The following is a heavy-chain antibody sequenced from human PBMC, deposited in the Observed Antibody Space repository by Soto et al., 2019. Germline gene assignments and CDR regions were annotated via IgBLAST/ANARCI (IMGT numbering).Heavy chain of an antibody. CDR3: ARDQREDAYFDS. Sequence: QVQLQERGAGLLRPSETLSLTCGVYGGSFSGYHWNWIRQPPGKGLEWIGDINPVGSTKYNPSLKSRVSISLDTSKNQFSLKLSSVTAADTAVYYCARDQREDAYFDSWGQGTLVSVSS. V-gene: IGHV4-34*02. CDR2: INPVGST. J-gene: IGHJ4*02. CDR1: GGSFSGYH.